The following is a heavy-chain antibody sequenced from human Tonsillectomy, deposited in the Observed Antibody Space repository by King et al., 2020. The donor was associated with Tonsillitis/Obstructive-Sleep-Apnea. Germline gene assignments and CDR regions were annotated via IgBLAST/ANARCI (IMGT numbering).Heavy chain of an antibody. V-gene: IGHV1-46*01. CDR3: VRDDKDGRYFDY. D-gene: IGHD2-15*01. J-gene: IGHJ4*02. Sequence: QLVQSGAEVKKPGASVKVSCKASGYTFTRNYIHWVRQAPGQGLEWMGIINPRSGSKTYAQQFQGSVTMTRDTSTSTVDMELSSLRSEDTAVYYCVRDDKDGRYFDYWGQGSLVTVS. CDR2: INPRSGSK. CDR1: GYTFTRNY.